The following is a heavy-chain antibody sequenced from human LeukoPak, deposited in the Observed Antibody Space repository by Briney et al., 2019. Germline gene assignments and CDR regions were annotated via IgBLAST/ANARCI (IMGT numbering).Heavy chain of an antibody. J-gene: IGHJ4*02. CDR2: ISGSGGST. CDR3: AKDPRVGSRVATPCH. V-gene: IGHV3-23*01. Sequence: GGSLRLSCAASGFTFTSYAMSWVRPTPGERLEWGSAISGSGGSTYYADSVKGRFTISRDNSKSTLFLQMNSLRAEDTAVYYCAKDPRVGSRVATPCHWGQGTLVTVSS. D-gene: IGHD5-24*01. CDR1: GFTFTSYA.